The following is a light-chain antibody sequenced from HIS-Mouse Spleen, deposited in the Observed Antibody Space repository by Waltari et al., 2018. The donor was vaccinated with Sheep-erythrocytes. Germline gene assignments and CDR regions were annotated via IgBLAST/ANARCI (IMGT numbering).Light chain of an antibody. CDR2: RNN. J-gene: IGLJ3*02. CDR1: SSNIGSNY. Sequence: QSVLTQPPSVSEAPRQRVTISCSGSSSNIGSNYVYWYQQLPGTAPKLLIYRNNQRPSGVPDRFSGSKSGTSASLAISGLRSEDEADYYCAAWDDSLSGPVFGGGTKLTVL. V-gene: IGLV1-47*01. CDR3: AAWDDSLSGPV.